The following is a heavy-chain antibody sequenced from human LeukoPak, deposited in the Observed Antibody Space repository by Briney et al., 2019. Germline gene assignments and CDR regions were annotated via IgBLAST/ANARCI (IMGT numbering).Heavy chain of an antibody. V-gene: IGHV1-24*01. CDR2: FDPEDGET. D-gene: IGHD3-10*01. CDR1: GYTLTELS. Sequence: GASVKVSCKVSGYTLTELSMHWVRQAPGKGLEWMGGFDPEDGETIYAQKFQGRVTMTEDTSTDTAYMELSSLRSEDTAVYHSVPYGSGSYPLDYWGQGPLVTVSS. J-gene: IGHJ4*02. CDR3: VPYGSGSYPLDY.